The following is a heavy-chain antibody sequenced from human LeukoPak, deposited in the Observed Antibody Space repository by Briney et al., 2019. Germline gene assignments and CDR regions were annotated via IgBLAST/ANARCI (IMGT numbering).Heavy chain of an antibody. CDR1: GFTFDDYA. V-gene: IGHV3-9*01. J-gene: IGHJ3*02. CDR2: ISWNSGSI. D-gene: IGHD6-19*01. Sequence: AGGSLRLSCAASGFTFDDYAMHWVRQAPGKGLEWVSGISWNSGSIGYADSVKGRFTISRDNAKNSLYLQMNSLRAEGTALYYCASRTTSSSGWLDAFDIWGQGTMVTVSS. CDR3: ASRTTSSSGWLDAFDI.